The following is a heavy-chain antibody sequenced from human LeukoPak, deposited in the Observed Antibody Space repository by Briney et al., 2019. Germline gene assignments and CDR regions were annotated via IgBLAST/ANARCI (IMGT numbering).Heavy chain of an antibody. J-gene: IGHJ4*02. CDR3: ATSPLEWLPIPDY. V-gene: IGHV4-34*01. D-gene: IGHD3-3*01. CDR1: GGSFSGYY. Sequence: SETLSLTCAVYGGSFSGYYWSWIRQPPGKGLEWIGEINHSGSTNYNPSLKSRVTISVDTSKNQCSLKLSSVTAADTAVYYCATSPLEWLPIPDYWGQGTLVTGSS. CDR2: INHSGST.